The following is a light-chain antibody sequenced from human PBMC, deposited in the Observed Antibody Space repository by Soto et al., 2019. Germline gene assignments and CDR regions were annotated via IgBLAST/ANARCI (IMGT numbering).Light chain of an antibody. J-gene: IGKJ5*01. V-gene: IGKV3-11*01. Sequence: EIVLTQSPATLSLSPGDRVSLSCRASQTVGRYLSWYQHSPGQGPRLLVYDASNRATGIPARFSGSGSETDFTLTISSLEPEDFAVYYCQQRRHWPIVFGEGTRLEIK. CDR3: QQRRHWPIV. CDR2: DAS. CDR1: QTVGRY.